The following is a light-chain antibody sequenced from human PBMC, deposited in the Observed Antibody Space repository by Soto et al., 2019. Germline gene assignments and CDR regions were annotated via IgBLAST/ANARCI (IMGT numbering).Light chain of an antibody. CDR2: EVS. V-gene: IGLV2-14*01. CDR3: SSYTSSSTLV. J-gene: IGLJ2*01. Sequence: QSALTQPASVSGSPGQSITISCTGTSSGVGGYKYVSWYQQHPGKAPKLLIYEVSNRPSGVSDRFSGSKSGNTASLTISGLQADDEADYYCSSYTSSSTLVFGGGTKLTVL. CDR1: SSGVGGYKY.